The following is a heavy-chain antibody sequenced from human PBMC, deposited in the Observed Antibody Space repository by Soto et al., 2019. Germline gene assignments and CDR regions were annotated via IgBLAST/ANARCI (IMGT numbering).Heavy chain of an antibody. D-gene: IGHD5-18*01. CDR1: GGSISSYY. V-gene: IGHV4-59*01. CDR2: IYYSGST. Sequence: SETLSLTCTVSGGSISSYYWSWIRQPPGKGLEWIGYIYYSGSTNYNPSLKSRVTISVDTSQNQFSLKLSSVTAPDTAVYYCARAGYSYGPYYFDYWGQGTRVTVSS. J-gene: IGHJ4*02. CDR3: ARAGYSYGPYYFDY.